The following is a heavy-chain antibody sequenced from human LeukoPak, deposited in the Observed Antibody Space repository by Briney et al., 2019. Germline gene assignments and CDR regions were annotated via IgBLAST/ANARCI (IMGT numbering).Heavy chain of an antibody. CDR1: GFTVSSNY. CDR2: IYSGGST. D-gene: IGHD3-10*02. CDR3: ARDGRVRGARYGMDV. Sequence: GGSLRLSCAASGFTVSSNYMSWVRQAPGKGLEWVSVIYSGGSTYYPDSVKGRFTISRDNSKNTLYLQMNSLRAEDTAVYYCARDGRVRGARYGMDVWGQGTTVTVSS. V-gene: IGHV3-66*01. J-gene: IGHJ6*02.